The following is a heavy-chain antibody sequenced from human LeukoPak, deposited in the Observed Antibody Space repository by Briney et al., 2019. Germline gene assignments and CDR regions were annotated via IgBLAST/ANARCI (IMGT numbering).Heavy chain of an antibody. CDR3: LRWRGNAFFES. J-gene: IGHJ5*01. D-gene: IGHD3-16*01. V-gene: IGHV3-7*05. Sequence: PGGSLRLSCAASGFTFSTYWMTWVRQAPGRGLEWVAHINEDGSVTEYSESVKGRFTVSRDNAKNSLYLQMNTLRAEDTAVYYCLRWRGNAFFESWGQGTLVTVSS. CDR1: GFTFSTYW. CDR2: INEDGSVT.